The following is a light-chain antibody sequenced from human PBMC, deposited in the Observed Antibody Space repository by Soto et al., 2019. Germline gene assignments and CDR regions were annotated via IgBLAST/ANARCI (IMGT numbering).Light chain of an antibody. Sequence: DIQMTQSPSTLSTSVGDRVTITCRASQSIDSWLAWYQQKPGRAPKVLIYDASSLESGVPSRFSGSGSGTEFTLTISSLQPEDFATYYCQQRNSYPITFGQGTRLEIK. CDR2: DAS. V-gene: IGKV1-5*01. J-gene: IGKJ5*01. CDR1: QSIDSW. CDR3: QQRNSYPIT.